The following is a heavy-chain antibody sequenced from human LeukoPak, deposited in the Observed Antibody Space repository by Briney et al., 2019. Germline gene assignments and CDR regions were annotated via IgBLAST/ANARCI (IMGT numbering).Heavy chain of an antibody. CDR3: AKRGAEVGTTVAPGDY. J-gene: IGHJ4*02. Sequence: GGSLRLSCAASGFTLSSYAMNWVRQAPGKGLEWVSAISGNGNAYYADSAKGRFTISRDNSKNTLYLQMNSLRAEDTAVYYCAKRGAEVGTTVAPGDYWGQGTLLTVSS. V-gene: IGHV3-23*01. CDR1: GFTLSSYA. D-gene: IGHD1-26*01. CDR2: ISGNGNA.